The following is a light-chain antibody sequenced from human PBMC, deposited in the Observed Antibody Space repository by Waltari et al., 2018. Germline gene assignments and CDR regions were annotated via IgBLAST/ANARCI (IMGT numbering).Light chain of an antibody. V-gene: IGLV3-1*01. CDR3: QAWDSSTVV. J-gene: IGLJ2*01. CDR1: KLGAKY. CDR2: QDN. Sequence: SYELTQPPSVSVSPGQTVSITCSGAKLGAKYACWYQQKPGQSPVLVIYQDNKRPSGIPVRFSGSNSGNTATLTISGTQPMDEADYYCQAWDSSTVVFGGGTKLTVL.